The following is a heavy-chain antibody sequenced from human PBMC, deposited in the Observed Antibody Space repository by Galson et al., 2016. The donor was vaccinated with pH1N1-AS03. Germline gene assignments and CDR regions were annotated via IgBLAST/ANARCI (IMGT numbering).Heavy chain of an antibody. D-gene: IGHD3/OR15-3a*01. CDR3: ANDFNYDFWSGYSFY. Sequence: SLRLSCAASGFTISNFGMLWVRQAPGQGLEWVAIISFDGTNKYYADSVKGRFSISRDNSKNTLFLQMIALRAGDTAVYYCANDFNYDFWSGYSFYWGQGALVTVSS. V-gene: IGHV3-30*18. J-gene: IGHJ4*01. CDR2: ISFDGTNK. CDR1: GFTISNFG.